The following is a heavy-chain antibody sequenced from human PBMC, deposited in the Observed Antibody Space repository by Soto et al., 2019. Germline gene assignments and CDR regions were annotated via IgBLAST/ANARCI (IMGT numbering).Heavy chain of an antibody. CDR3: AKVKKRGIAAPGLFDY. Sequence: GGSLRLSCAASGFTFSIYGMHWFRQAPGKGLEWVAVISYDGSNKYYADSVKGRFTISRDNSKNTLYLQMNSLRAEDTAVYYCAKVKKRGIAAPGLFDYWGQGTLVTVSS. D-gene: IGHD6-13*01. V-gene: IGHV3-30*18. CDR1: GFTFSIYG. J-gene: IGHJ4*02. CDR2: ISYDGSNK.